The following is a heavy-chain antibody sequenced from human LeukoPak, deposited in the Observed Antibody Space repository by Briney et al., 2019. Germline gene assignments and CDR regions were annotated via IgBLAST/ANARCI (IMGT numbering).Heavy chain of an antibody. CDR2: FYHTGNT. Sequence: SETLSLTCTVSGYSISLGYYWGWIRQPPGKGLEWIGSFYHTGNTYYNPSLKSRVTVSGDTSKNRFSLKLSSVTAADTAVYYCARASHGGFDYWGQGTLVTVSS. J-gene: IGHJ4*02. V-gene: IGHV4-38-2*02. CDR3: ARASHGGFDY. CDR1: GYSISLGYY. D-gene: IGHD3-16*01.